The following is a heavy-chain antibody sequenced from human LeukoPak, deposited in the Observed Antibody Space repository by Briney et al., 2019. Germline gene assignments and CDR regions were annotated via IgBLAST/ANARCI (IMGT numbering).Heavy chain of an antibody. V-gene: IGHV3-21*01. CDR3: ANDGAYYDSSTDAFDI. D-gene: IGHD3-22*01. CDR2: ISTSSSYI. J-gene: IGHJ3*02. Sequence: GGSLRLSCAASGFTFSSYSMNWVRQAPGKGLEWVSSISTSSSYIYYADSVKGRFTISRDNAKNSLYLQMNSLRAEDTAVYYCANDGAYYDSSTDAFDIWSQGTMVTVSS. CDR1: GFTFSSYS.